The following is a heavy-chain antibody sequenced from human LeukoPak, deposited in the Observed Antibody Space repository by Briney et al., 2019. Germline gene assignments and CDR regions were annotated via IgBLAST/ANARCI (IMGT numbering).Heavy chain of an antibody. D-gene: IGHD3-3*01. CDR1: GFTFSSYS. Sequence: GGSLRLSCAASGFTFSSYSMNWVRQAPGKGLEWVSSISSSSSYIYYADSVKGRFTISRDNAKNSLYLQMNSLRAEDTAVYYCARGYYDFWSGYGDAFDIWGQGTMVTVSS. V-gene: IGHV3-21*01. CDR2: ISSSSSYI. J-gene: IGHJ3*02. CDR3: ARGYYDFWSGYGDAFDI.